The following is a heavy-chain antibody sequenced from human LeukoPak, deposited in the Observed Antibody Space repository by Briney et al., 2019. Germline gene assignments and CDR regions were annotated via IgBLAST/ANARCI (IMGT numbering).Heavy chain of an antibody. Sequence: GGSLRLSCAASGFTFSDYYMSWVRQAPGKGLEWVSAISGSGGSTYYADSVKGRFTISRDNSKNTLYLQMNSLRAEETAIYYCAKEPGIETWFTFDYWGQGTLVTVSS. CDR1: GFTFSDYY. D-gene: IGHD1-1*01. J-gene: IGHJ4*02. CDR2: ISGSGGST. CDR3: AKEPGIETWFTFDY. V-gene: IGHV3-23*01.